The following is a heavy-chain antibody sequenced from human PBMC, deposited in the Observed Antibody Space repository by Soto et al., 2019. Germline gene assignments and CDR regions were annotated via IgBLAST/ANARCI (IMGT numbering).Heavy chain of an antibody. J-gene: IGHJ3*02. CDR2: ISGSGGTT. CDR3: AKVLTQHPDAFDI. V-gene: IGHV3-23*01. CDR1: GFTFTTYG. Sequence: GGSLRLSCAASGFTFTTYGMSWVRQAPGKGLEWVSAISGSGGTTYYADSVKGRFTISRDNSKNTLYLQMNSLRAEDTAVYYCAKVLTQHPDAFDIWGQGTLVTVSS. D-gene: IGHD3-9*01.